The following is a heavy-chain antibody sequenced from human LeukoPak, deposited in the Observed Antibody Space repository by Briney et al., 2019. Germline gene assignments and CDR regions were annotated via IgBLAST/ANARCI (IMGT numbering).Heavy chain of an antibody. V-gene: IGHV1-18*01. CDR1: GYTFTSYG. CDR2: ISAHNGDT. Sequence: ASVKVSCKASGYTFTSYGISWVRQAPGQGLEWMVWISAHNGDTNYAQKFQGRVSMTIDTSTSTGYMELRSLTSDDTAVYYCARDLKRTVGATTTSDYWGQGTLVTVSS. D-gene: IGHD1-26*01. J-gene: IGHJ4*02. CDR3: ARDLKRTVGATTTSDY.